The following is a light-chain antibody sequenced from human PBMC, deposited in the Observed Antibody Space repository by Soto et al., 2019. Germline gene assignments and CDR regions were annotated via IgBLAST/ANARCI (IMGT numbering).Light chain of an antibody. J-gene: IGKJ3*01. Sequence: EIVMTQSPATLSVSPGERATLSCRASQSVSSNLAWYQQKPGQAPRLLIYGASTRATGIPARFSGSGSGTEFTLTLSSLQSEDFAVYYCQQYNNWSPTFGPGTKVDIK. CDR1: QSVSSN. CDR3: QQYNNWSPT. CDR2: GAS. V-gene: IGKV3-15*01.